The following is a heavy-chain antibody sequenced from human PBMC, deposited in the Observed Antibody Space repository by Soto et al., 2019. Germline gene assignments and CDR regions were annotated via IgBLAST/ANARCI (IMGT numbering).Heavy chain of an antibody. Sequence: QVQLVESGGGVVQPGRSLRLSCAASGFTFSSYGIHWVRQAPGKGLEGGAVISYDGSNKYYADSVKGRFTISRDNSKNTLYLQMNSLRAEDTAVYYCANLFLESMDVWGQGTTVTVSS. V-gene: IGHV3-30*18. D-gene: IGHD3-3*01. CDR1: GFTFSSYG. CDR2: ISYDGSNK. J-gene: IGHJ6*02. CDR3: ANLFLESMDV.